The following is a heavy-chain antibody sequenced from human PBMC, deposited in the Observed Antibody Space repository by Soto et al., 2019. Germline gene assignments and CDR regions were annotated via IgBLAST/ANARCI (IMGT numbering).Heavy chain of an antibody. Sequence: GGSLRLSCEASGFTVSNTYMSWIRQAPGRGLEWVSNIYGGGRTYYTDSVKGRFTISKDNSRNTVYLQMNSLRAEDTALYYCAKGFNWNSVDSWGQGTLVTVSS. CDR1: GFTVSNTY. J-gene: IGHJ4*02. CDR3: AKGFNWNSVDS. D-gene: IGHD1-20*01. V-gene: IGHV3-53*01. CDR2: IYGGGRT.